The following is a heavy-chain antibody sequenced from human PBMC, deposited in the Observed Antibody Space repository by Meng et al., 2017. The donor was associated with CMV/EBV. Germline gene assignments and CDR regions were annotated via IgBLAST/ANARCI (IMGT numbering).Heavy chain of an antibody. V-gene: IGHV4-4*07. CDR2: IYTSGST. J-gene: IGHJ5*02. Sequence: VRPPNPLSLPCTSVGGSSSSSYWSWIRQPGGKGLEWIGRIYTSGSTNYNPSLKSRVTMSVDTSKNQFSLKLSSVTAADTAVYYCAREIVVVPAAIDNWFDPWGQGTLVTVSS. D-gene: IGHD2-2*02. CDR1: GGSSSSSY. CDR3: AREIVVVPAAIDNWFDP.